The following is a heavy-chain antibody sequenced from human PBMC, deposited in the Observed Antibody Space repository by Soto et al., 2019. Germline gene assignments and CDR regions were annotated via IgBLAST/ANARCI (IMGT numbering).Heavy chain of an antibody. CDR1: GFTFSTYA. D-gene: IGHD3-10*01. CDR2: ISGSGGST. CDR3: AKEQEKVYGSGIYTFFYFGMDV. J-gene: IGHJ6*02. V-gene: IGHV3-23*01. Sequence: EVQLLESGGGLVQPGGSLRLSCATSGFTFSTYAMTWVRQAPGKGLEWVSTISGSGGSTYYADSVKGSFTISSDNSKNALILEVDSLRADDTAIYYCAKEQEKVYGSGIYTFFYFGMDVWGQGTMVTVSS.